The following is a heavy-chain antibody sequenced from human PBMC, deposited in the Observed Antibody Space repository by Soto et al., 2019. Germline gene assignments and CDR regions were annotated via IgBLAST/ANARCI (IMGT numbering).Heavy chain of an antibody. CDR3: AKLGSSSWSPHYYFDY. CDR2: IIDTGGDT. D-gene: IGHD2-2*01. CDR1: GFTFNNYA. V-gene: IGHV3-23*01. Sequence: GGSLRLSCAASGFTFNNYAMGWVRQTPGKGLEWVSAIIDTGGDTYYADSVKGRFTISRDNSKDTLSLQMNSLRAEDTALYYCAKLGSSSWSPHYYFDYWGQGTLVTVSS. J-gene: IGHJ4*02.